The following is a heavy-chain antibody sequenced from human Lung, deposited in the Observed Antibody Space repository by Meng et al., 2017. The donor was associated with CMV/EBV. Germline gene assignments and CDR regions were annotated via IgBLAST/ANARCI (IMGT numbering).Heavy chain of an antibody. CDR1: GYRFTSYW. Sequence: GESLKISCEGFGYRFTSYWIGRVRQMPGRGLEWMGIIYPGDSDIRYSPSFDGQVIISADKTVSTAYLQWSSLKASDSATYYCARVEMSTSWAFDYWGQGTXVTVSS. V-gene: IGHV5-51*01. D-gene: IGHD5-24*01. CDR2: IYPGDSDI. CDR3: ARVEMSTSWAFDY. J-gene: IGHJ4*02.